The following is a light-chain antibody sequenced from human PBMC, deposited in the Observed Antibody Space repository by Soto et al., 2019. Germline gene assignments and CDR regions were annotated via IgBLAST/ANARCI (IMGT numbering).Light chain of an antibody. V-gene: IGKV3-20*01. CDR3: QHYGNSLFT. Sequence: EIVLTQSPGTLSLSPGERATLSCRASQIISSSYLAWYQQKPGQAPRLLIYGASNRTTGIPDRFSGCGYGTYFTLTISRLEAEDFAVYYCQHYGNSLFTFGPGTKVDIK. J-gene: IGKJ3*01. CDR2: GAS. CDR1: QIISSSY.